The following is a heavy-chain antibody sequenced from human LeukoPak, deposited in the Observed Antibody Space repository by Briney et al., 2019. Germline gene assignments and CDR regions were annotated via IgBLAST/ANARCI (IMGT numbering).Heavy chain of an antibody. CDR1: GGSISSNSEY. CDR3: ARGRPYNVGLPPWFDP. J-gene: IGHJ5*02. Sequence: PAETLSLTCTVSGGSISSNSEYWGWIRQPPGKGLEWIGSIYYSGTTYYNPSLKSRVTISVDTSRNQFSLNLSSMTAADTAVYYCARGRPYNVGLPPWFDPWGQGTLVTVSS. D-gene: IGHD1-14*01. CDR2: IYYSGTT. V-gene: IGHV4-39*07.